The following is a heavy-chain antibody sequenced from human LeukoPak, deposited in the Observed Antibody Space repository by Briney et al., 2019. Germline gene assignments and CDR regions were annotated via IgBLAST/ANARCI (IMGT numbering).Heavy chain of an antibody. V-gene: IGHV3-74*01. CDR1: GFTFSSYR. J-gene: IGHJ4*02. Sequence: GGSLRLSCAASGFTFSSYRMHWVRQAPGKGLVWVSRINSDGTSTSYADSVKGRFTISRDNSKNTLYLQMNSLRAEDTAVYYCAKSPPNTISSPPDYWGQGTLVTVSS. D-gene: IGHD3-9*01. CDR2: INSDGTST. CDR3: AKSPPNTISSPPDY.